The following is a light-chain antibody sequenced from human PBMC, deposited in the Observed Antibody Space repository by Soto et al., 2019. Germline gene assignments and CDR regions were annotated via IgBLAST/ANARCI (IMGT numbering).Light chain of an antibody. V-gene: IGKV1-39*01. CDR2: TAS. Sequence: DIRMTQSPSSLSAYVGDRVSITCRASQILSSYLNWYQQKPGKAPKLLIYTASTLQSGVPSRFSGSGSGTDFTLTISSLQPEDFATYYCQQSYSTPQAFGQGTKVEIK. CDR1: QILSSY. J-gene: IGKJ1*01. CDR3: QQSYSTPQA.